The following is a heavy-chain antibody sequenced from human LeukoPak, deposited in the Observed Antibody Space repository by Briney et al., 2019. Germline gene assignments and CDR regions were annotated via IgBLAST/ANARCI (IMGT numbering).Heavy chain of an antibody. Sequence: EGPLRLSCAVSGITLSNYGMSWVRQAPGKGLEWVAGISGSGGRTNYADSVKGRFTISRDNPKNTLYLQMNSLRAEDTAVYFCAKRGVVIRVILVGFHKEAYYFDSWGQGALVTVSS. V-gene: IGHV3-23*01. CDR3: AKRGVVIRVILVGFHKEAYYFDS. CDR2: ISGSGGRT. J-gene: IGHJ4*02. D-gene: IGHD3-22*01. CDR1: GITLSNYG.